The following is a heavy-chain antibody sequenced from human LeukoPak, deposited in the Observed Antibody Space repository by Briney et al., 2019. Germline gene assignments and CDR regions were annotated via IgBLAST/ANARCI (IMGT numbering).Heavy chain of an antibody. CDR1: GFTVSSNH. D-gene: IGHD3-10*01. J-gene: IGHJ4*02. V-gene: IGHV3-23*01. CDR3: AKTGGSGSYYSALDY. Sequence: GGSLRLSCAASGFTVSSNHMSWVRQAPGKGLEWVSVISDRGANTFYADSVKGRATISKDFSKNTLFLQMTSLRAEDTAVYYCAKTGGSGSYYSALDYWGQGTLVTVSS. CDR2: ISDRGANT.